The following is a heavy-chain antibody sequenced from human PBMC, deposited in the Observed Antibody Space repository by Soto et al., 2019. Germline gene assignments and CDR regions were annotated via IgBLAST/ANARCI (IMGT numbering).Heavy chain of an antibody. V-gene: IGHV3-7*05. D-gene: IGHD6-19*01. CDR1: GFTFSGYW. CDR3: ARDMGSGFFGQDYWGMNV. J-gene: IGHJ6*02. CDR2: IKQDGSEK. Sequence: EVRLMESGGGLVQPGGSLRLSCAASGFTFSGYWMSWARQAPGKGLEWVANIKQDGSEKYSVDSVKGRFTISRDNAQDILYLQMNSLGVEETAIYYCARDMGSGFFGQDYWGMNVRGQGTTVIVSS.